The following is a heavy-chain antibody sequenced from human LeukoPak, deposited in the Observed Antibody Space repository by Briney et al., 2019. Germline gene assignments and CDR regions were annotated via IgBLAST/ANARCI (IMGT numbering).Heavy chain of an antibody. CDR2: ISGYNGNT. V-gene: IGHV1-18*01. D-gene: IGHD4-17*01. CDR3: ARDLSLGPHHYGEPFDY. J-gene: IGHJ4*02. CDR1: GYTFTNYG. Sequence: ASVKVSCKTSGYTFTNYGISWVRQAPGQGPEWMGWISGYNGNTNYVQKFHGRVTMTTDTSTSTAYMVLRSLRSDDTAVYYCARDLSLGPHHYGEPFDYWGQGTLVTVSP.